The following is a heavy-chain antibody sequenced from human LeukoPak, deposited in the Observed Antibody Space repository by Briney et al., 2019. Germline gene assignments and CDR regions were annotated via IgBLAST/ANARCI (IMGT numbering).Heavy chain of an antibody. CDR1: GGSIGSGSYS. D-gene: IGHD5-24*01. CDR2: IFSSGYT. CDR3: ASTRATRDASNRVAY. V-gene: IGHV4-61*02. J-gene: IGHJ4*02. Sequence: SQTLSLTCNVSGGSIGSGSYSWMWIRRPAGKGLEWIGRIFSSGYTNYNPALISRVTISLDTSKNQFSLKLSSVTAADTAIYFCASTRATRDASNRVAYWGQGTLVTVSS.